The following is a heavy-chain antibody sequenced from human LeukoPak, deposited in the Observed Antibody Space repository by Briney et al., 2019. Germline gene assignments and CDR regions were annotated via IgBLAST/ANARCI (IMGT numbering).Heavy chain of an antibody. CDR3: ARDLPVAGTHAN. D-gene: IGHD2-8*01. CDR2: IYHSGST. J-gene: IGHJ4*02. CDR1: GYSISSGYY. Sequence: SETLSLTCTVSGYSISSGYYWGWIRQPPGKGLEWIGSIYHSGSTNYNPSLKSRVTISMDTSKNQFSLKLSSVTAADTAVYYCARDLPVAGTHANWGQGTLVTVSS. V-gene: IGHV4-38-2*02.